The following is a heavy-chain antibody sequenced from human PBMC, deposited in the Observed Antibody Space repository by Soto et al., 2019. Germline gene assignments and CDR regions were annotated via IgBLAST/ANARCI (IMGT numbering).Heavy chain of an antibody. Sequence: GGSLRLSCAASGFTFSSHEMNWVRQAPGKGLEWISYISGSGVTTYYADSVRGRFIVSRDDAQESLFLQMNSLRVEDTAIYYCARGGVYWGQGTLVTVSS. CDR1: GFTFSSHE. J-gene: IGHJ4*02. V-gene: IGHV3-48*03. D-gene: IGHD2-8*01. CDR3: ARGGVY. CDR2: ISGSGVTT.